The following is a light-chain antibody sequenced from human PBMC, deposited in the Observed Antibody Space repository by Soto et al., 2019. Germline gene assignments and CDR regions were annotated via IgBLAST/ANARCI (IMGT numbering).Light chain of an antibody. CDR3: QQVNGYPST. CDR2: DAS. J-gene: IGKJ4*01. Sequence: DIQMTQSPSSLAASVGDRVTSACRASQGISSYLGWYQQKPGKAPNLLIYDASTLHSGVPSRFSGGGSGTDFTLTISSLQPEDFATYYCQQVNGYPSTFGGGTKVDIK. CDR1: QGISSY. V-gene: IGKV1-9*01.